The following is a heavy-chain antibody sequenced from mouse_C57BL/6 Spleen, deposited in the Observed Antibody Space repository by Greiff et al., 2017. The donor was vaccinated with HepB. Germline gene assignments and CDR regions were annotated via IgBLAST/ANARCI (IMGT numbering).Heavy chain of an antibody. V-gene: IGHV1-82*01. D-gene: IGHD3-3*01. CDR1: GYAFSSSW. J-gene: IGHJ2*01. CDR2: IYPGDGDT. Sequence: QVQLQQSGPELVKPGASVKISCKASGYAFSSSWMNWVKQRPGKGLEWIGRIYPGDGDTNYNGKFKGKDTLTADKSSSTAYMQRSSLTSEDSAVYFCARGTDYWGQGTTLTVSS. CDR3: ARGTDY.